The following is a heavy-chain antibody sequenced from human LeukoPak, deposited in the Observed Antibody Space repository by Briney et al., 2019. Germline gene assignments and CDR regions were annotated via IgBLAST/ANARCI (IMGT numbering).Heavy chain of an antibody. CDR1: GGSISSGGYY. D-gene: IGHD3-10*01. CDR2: IYYSGST. Sequence: SQTLSLTCTVSGGSISSGGYYWSWIRQHSGKGLEWIGYIYYSGSTYYNPSLKSRVTISVDTSKNQFSLKLSSVTAADTAVYYCARGGHITATSDYNWFDPWGQGTLVTVSS. J-gene: IGHJ5*02. V-gene: IGHV4-31*03. CDR3: ARGGHITATSDYNWFDP.